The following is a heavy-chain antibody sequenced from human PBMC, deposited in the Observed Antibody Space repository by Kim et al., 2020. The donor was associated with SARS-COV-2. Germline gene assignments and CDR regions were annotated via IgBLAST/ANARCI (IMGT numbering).Heavy chain of an antibody. CDR3: ARDHIRYCTGGVCLSRGWFDP. Sequence: SQTLSLTCAISGDSVSSNSAAWNWIRQSPSRGLEWLGRTYYRSKWYNDYAVSVKSRITINPDTSKNQFSLQLNSVTPEDTAVYYCARDHIRYCTGGVCLSRGWFDPWGQGTLVTVSS. D-gene: IGHD2-8*02. CDR1: GDSVSSNSAA. V-gene: IGHV6-1*01. CDR2: TYYRSKWYN. J-gene: IGHJ5*02.